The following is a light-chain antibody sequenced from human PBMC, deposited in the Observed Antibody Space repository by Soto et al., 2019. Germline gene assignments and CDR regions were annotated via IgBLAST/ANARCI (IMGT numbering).Light chain of an antibody. CDR3: QQSYRTTWT. CDR1: QSISSY. J-gene: IGKJ1*01. V-gene: IGKV1-39*01. Sequence: DIQMTQSPSSLSASVGDRVTITSRPSQSISSYLNWYQQKPGKAPKLLIYAASSLQSGVPSRCSGSGSGTDFTLTISSLQPEDFATYYCQQSYRTTWTFGQGTKVDIK. CDR2: AAS.